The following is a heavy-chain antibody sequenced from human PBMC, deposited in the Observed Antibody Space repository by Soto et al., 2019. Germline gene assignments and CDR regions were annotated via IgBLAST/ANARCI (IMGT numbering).Heavy chain of an antibody. D-gene: IGHD4-17*01. J-gene: IGHJ2*01. CDR1: GFSFNNYD. CDR3: ARGTTVTKGSYWYLDL. Sequence: EANLVESGGGLVQPGGSLRLSCAASGFSFNNYDMHWVRQATRKSLEWVATIGFAGDTYYPRSVKGRFTISRKHAINSFYLQMGGLRAEDTAVYYCARGTTVTKGSYWYLDLWGSGTLVTVSS. CDR2: IGFAGDT. V-gene: IGHV3-13*01.